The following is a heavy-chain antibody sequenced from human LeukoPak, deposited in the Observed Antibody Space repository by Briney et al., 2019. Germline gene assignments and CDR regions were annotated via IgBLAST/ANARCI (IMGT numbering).Heavy chain of an antibody. D-gene: IGHD2-15*01. CDR3: ARLHRYCSGGTCYSDGFDI. Sequence: SETLSLTCTVSGGSISSYYWSWIRQPPGKGLEWIGRIYYSGSTYYNPSLNSRVTTLVDTSKNQFSLRLSSVTAADTAVYYCARLHRYCSGGTCYSDGFDIWGQGTTVTVSS. V-gene: IGHV4-59*08. CDR2: IYYSGST. CDR1: GGSISSYY. J-gene: IGHJ3*02.